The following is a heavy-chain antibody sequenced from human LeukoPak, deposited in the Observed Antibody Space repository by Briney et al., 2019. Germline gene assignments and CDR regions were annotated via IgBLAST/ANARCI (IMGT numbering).Heavy chain of an antibody. CDR1: GFTFSSYG. Sequence: GGSLRLSCAASGFTFSSYGMTWVRQAPGKGLEWVSTINTSGGTTYYTDSVKGRFTGSRDNSKNTLYLQMNSLRAEDTAVYHCAKGYNWHDRWGQGTLVTVSS. V-gene: IGHV3-23*01. J-gene: IGHJ5*02. CDR2: INTSGGTT. CDR3: AKGYNWHDR.